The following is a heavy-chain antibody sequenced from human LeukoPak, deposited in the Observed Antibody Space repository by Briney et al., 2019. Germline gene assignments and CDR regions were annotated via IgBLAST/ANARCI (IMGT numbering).Heavy chain of an antibody. CDR2: ISYDGSNK. Sequence: GGSLRLSCAASGFTFSSYGMHWVRQAPGKGLEWVAVISYDGSNKYYADSVKGRFTISRDNSKNTLYLQMNSLRAEDTAVYYCAKDMRAKGPAASFDYWGQGTLVTVSS. CDR1: GFTFSSYG. J-gene: IGHJ4*02. D-gene: IGHD2-2*01. V-gene: IGHV3-30*18. CDR3: AKDMRAKGPAASFDY.